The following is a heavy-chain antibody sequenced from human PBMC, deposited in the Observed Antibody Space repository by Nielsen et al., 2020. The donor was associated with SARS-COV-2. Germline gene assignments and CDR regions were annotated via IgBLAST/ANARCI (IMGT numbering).Heavy chain of an antibody. Sequence: GESLKISCAASGFTFSSYSMNWVRQAPGKGLEWVSSISSSSSYIYYADSVKGRFTISRDNSKNTLYLQMNSLRAEDTAVYYCAKDRYYYDSSGYSLSYFDYWGQGTLVTVSS. CDR1: GFTFSSYS. D-gene: IGHD3-22*01. J-gene: IGHJ4*02. CDR2: ISSSSSYI. V-gene: IGHV3-21*04. CDR3: AKDRYYYDSSGYSLSYFDY.